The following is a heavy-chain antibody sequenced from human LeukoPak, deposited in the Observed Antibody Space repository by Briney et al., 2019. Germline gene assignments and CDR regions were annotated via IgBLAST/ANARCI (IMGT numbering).Heavy chain of an antibody. V-gene: IGHV3-74*01. CDR3: ATKGRNYDFWSGSSNFDY. Sequence: GGSLRLSCAASGFTFSNHWMNWVRQAPGKGLMWVSRINTDGSSTTYADSVKGRFTISRDNAKNTLYLQMNSLSAEDTAVYYCATKGRNYDFWSGSSNFDYWGQGILVTVSS. CDR2: INTDGSST. J-gene: IGHJ4*02. D-gene: IGHD3-3*01. CDR1: GFTFSNHW.